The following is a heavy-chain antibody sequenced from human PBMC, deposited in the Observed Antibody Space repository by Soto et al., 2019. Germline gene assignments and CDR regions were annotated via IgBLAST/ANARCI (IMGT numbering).Heavy chain of an antibody. D-gene: IGHD2-15*01. V-gene: IGHV4-39*01. CDR3: ARRRVVRNWFDP. Sequence: QLQLQESGPGLVKPSETLSLTCTASGGSISSSSYYWGWIRQPPGKGLEWIGSIYYSGSTYYNPSLKSRVTISVDTSKNQFSLKLSSVTAADTAVYYCARRRVVRNWFDPWGQGTLVTVSS. CDR1: GGSISSSSYY. J-gene: IGHJ5*02. CDR2: IYYSGST.